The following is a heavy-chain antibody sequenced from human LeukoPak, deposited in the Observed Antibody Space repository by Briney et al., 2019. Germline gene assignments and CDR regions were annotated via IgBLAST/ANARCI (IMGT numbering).Heavy chain of an antibody. V-gene: IGHV3-23*01. D-gene: IGHD4-17*01. CDR3: AKDPNGDFIGTFDI. J-gene: IGHJ3*02. CDR2: ISGNGGST. Sequence: GGSLRLSCATSQFNFNKFGMSWVRLAPGKGLEWVSSISGNGGSTQYADSVQGRFAISRDNSKNTLYLQMNSLRAEDTAVYFCAKDPNGDFIGTFDIWGQGTMVTVSS. CDR1: QFNFNKFG.